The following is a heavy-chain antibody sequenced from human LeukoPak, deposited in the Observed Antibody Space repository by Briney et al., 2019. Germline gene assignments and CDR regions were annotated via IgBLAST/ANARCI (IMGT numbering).Heavy chain of an antibody. CDR3: AKEIDGFDV. Sequence: GGSLRLSGAASGFTFNNYWMHWVRQAPGMGWVWVSSIRFDGGDTAYADSAKGRFTISRDNAKNTMFLQMINLRAEDTAVYYCAKEIDGFDVWGQGTLVTVSS. CDR2: IRFDGGDT. V-gene: IGHV3-74*01. J-gene: IGHJ3*01. CDR1: GFTFNNYW.